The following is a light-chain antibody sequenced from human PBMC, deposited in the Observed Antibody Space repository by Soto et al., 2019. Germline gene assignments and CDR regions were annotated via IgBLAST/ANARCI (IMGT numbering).Light chain of an antibody. CDR2: GAS. V-gene: IGKV1-39*01. CDR1: HTIATY. Sequence: IQMTQSPSSLSASVGDGVTLTCRASHTIATYLNWYQQKPGQVPEVLIYGASRLHVGVPSRFTGSGYGTDFALTITNLQPEGFAVYYCLQRTHGLTFGGGTTVEI. J-gene: IGKJ4*01. CDR3: LQRTHGLT.